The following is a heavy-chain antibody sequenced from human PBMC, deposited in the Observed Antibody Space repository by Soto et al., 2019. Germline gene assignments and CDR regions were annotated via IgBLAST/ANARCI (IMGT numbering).Heavy chain of an antibody. J-gene: IGHJ2*01. CDR3: ASGQGGIYWYFVL. CDR2: IKQDGSEK. Sequence: GGSLRLSCAASGFTFSSYWMSWVRQAPGKGLEWVANIKQDGSEKYYVDSVKGRFTISRDNAKNSLYLQMNSLRAEDTAVYYCASGQGGIYWYFVLWGRGALVTVSS. V-gene: IGHV3-7*01. D-gene: IGHD3-16*01. CDR1: GFTFSSYW.